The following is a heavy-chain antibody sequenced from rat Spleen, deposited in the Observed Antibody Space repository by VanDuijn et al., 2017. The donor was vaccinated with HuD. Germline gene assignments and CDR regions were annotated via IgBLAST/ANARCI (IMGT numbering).Heavy chain of an antibody. CDR1: GFTFNKFW. J-gene: IGHJ2*01. CDR2: ITNAAGST. V-gene: IGHV5-31*01. Sequence: EVQLVESGGGLVQPGRSLKISCVASGFTFNKFWMTWIRQVPGKGLEWVASITNAAGSTYYPDSVKGRFTISRDNAKSTLYLQMNSLRSEDTATYYCTRLAYGGYKNSYYFDYWGQGVMVTVSS. D-gene: IGHD1-11*01. CDR3: TRLAYGGYKNSYYFDY.